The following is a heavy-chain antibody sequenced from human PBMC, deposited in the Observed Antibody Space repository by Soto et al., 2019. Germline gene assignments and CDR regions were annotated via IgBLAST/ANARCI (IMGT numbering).Heavy chain of an antibody. V-gene: IGHV1-69*13. J-gene: IGHJ4*02. Sequence: SVKVSCKASGGTFSSYAISWVRQAPGQGLEWMGGIIPIFGTANYAQKFQGRVTITADESTSTAYMELSSLRSEDTAVYYCASKLYYYDSSGYYLTSNWGQGTLVTVSS. CDR1: GGTFSSYA. D-gene: IGHD3-22*01. CDR2: IIPIFGTA. CDR3: ASKLYYYDSSGYYLTSN.